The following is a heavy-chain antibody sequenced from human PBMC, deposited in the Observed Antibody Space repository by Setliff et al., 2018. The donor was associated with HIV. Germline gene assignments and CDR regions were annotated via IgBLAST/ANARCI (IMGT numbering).Heavy chain of an antibody. J-gene: IGHJ3*01. CDR3: ARVQMAYAAFDV. D-gene: IGHD4-17*01. CDR2: VYYTGST. V-gene: IGHV4-59*01. Sequence: PSETLSLTCTVSSDSIRFYYWTWIRQPPGKGLEWIGNVYYTGSTNYNPSLKSRITISIDTSKHQFSLKLSSVTAADTAVYYCARVQMAYAAFDVWGQGTMVTVSS. CDR1: SDSIRFYY.